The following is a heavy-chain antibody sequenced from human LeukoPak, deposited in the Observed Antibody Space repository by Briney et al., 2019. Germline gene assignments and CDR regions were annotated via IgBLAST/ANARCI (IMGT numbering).Heavy chain of an antibody. Sequence: ASGTLSLTCAVSGGSISSSNWWSWVRRPPGKGLEWIGEIYHSGSTNYNPSLKSRVTISVDKSKNQFSLKLSSVTAADTAVYYCARDTYSSGWYKAFDIWGQGTMVTVSS. CDR3: ARDTYSSGWYKAFDI. J-gene: IGHJ3*02. CDR2: IYHSGST. CDR1: GGSISSSNW. D-gene: IGHD6-19*01. V-gene: IGHV4-4*02.